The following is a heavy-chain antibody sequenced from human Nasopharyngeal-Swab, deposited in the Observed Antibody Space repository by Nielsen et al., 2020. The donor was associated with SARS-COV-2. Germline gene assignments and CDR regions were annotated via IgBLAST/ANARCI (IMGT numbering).Heavy chain of an antibody. CDR1: GFNFNNYA. CDR2: VTIGGITT. CDR3: ANPWGSGWFYSDS. J-gene: IGHJ4*02. D-gene: IGHD6-19*01. V-gene: IGHV3-23*01. Sequence: GESLKISCAASGFNFNNYAITWIRQPPGKGLDWVSTVTIGGITTYYADSVRGRFTISRDDSKATLYLQMINLRAEDTAVYYCANPWGSGWFYSDSWGQGTLVTVSS.